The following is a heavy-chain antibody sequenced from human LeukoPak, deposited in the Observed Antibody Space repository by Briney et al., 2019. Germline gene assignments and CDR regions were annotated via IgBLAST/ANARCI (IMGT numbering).Heavy chain of an antibody. D-gene: IGHD7-27*01. V-gene: IGHV5-51*01. CDR3: ARHGTGDNWYFDL. CDR1: GYSFTSYW. J-gene: IGHJ2*01. Sequence: GESLKISCKGSGYSFTSYWIGWVRQMPGKGLEWMGIIYPGDFDIRYSPSSQGQVTISADRSISTAYLQWSSLKASDTAMCYCARHGTGDNWYFDLWGRGTLVTVSS. CDR2: IYPGDFDI.